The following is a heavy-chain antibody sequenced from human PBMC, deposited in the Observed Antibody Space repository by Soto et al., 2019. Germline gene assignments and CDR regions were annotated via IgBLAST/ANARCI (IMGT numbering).Heavy chain of an antibody. J-gene: IGHJ4*02. Sequence: GGSRRLSYEGSDFTFSSDWMHWVRQVPGKGLVWVSRIKSDGSSTNYADSVKGRFSISRDNAKNTVYLEKNSLSAEDTAVYYCARGIASAGFDYWGQGT. CDR1: DFTFSSDW. CDR3: ARGIASAGFDY. D-gene: IGHD6-13*01. V-gene: IGHV3-74*01. CDR2: IKSDGSST.